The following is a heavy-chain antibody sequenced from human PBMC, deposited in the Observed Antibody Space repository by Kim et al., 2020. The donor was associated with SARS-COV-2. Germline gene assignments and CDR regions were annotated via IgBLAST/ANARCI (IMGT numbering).Heavy chain of an antibody. CDR3: ARDDMVRGVYYYGMDV. CDR1: GGTFSSYA. CDR2: IIPIFGTA. J-gene: IGHJ6*02. Sequence: SVKVSCKASGGTFSSYAISWVRQAPGQGLEWMGGIIPIFGTANYAQKFQGRVTITADESTSTAYMELSSLRSEDTAVYYCARDDMVRGVYYYGMDVWGQGTTVTVSS. D-gene: IGHD3-10*01. V-gene: IGHV1-69*13.